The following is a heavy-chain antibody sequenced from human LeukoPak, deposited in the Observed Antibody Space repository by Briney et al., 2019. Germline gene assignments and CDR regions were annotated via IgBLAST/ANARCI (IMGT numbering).Heavy chain of an antibody. D-gene: IGHD1-26*01. J-gene: IGHJ3*02. CDR3: ARDLVGSPGAFDI. V-gene: IGHV3-11*06. CDR1: GSSFSDSY. CDR2: ISPSSHDI. Sequence: GGSLRLSCVVSGSSFSDSYMTWLRQTPGKGLESLAYISPSSHDIYYADSVKGRFTISRDNAKNSLHLQMNSLRAEDTAVYYCARDLVGSPGAFDIWGQGTMVTVSS.